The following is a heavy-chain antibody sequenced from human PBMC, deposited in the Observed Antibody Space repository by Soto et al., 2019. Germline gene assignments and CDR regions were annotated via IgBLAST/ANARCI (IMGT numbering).Heavy chain of an antibody. J-gene: IGHJ6*02. V-gene: IGHV4-59*01. CDR2: IYYSGSP. CDR3: ARDFAGGPYYYYYGMDV. Sequence: SETLSLTCTVSGGSISSYYWSWIRQPPGKGLEWIVYIYYSGSPNYNPSLMSRVTIAVDTSKNQSSLMLSSVTAADTAVYYCARDFAGGPYYYYYGMDVWGQGTTVTVSS. D-gene: IGHD6-13*01. CDR1: GGSISSYY.